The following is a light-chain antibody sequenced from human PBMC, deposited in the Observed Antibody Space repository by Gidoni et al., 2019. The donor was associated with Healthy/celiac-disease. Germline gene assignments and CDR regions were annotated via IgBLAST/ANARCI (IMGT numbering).Light chain of an antibody. V-gene: IGKV3-20*01. CDR2: GAS. Sequence: IVLTQSPRTLSLSPGESAPLSCRASQSVSSSYLVWYQQKPGQAPRLLIYGASSRDTGIPDRFSGSGSGTDFTLTISRLEPEDFAVYYCQQYGSSRTFGQGTKVEIK. CDR3: QQYGSSRT. CDR1: QSVSSSY. J-gene: IGKJ1*01.